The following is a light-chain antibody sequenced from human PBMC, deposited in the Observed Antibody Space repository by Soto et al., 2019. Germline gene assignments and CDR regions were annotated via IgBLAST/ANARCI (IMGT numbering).Light chain of an antibody. V-gene: IGKV3-15*01. CDR2: DAS. CDR1: QSVSSN. J-gene: IGKJ3*01. Sequence: EAVMTQSPATLSVSPGERPTLSCRASQSVSSNLAWYQQKPGQAPRLLIYDASTRATGIPARFSGSGSGTEFTITISSLQSEDFAGYYCRQYNTWPLTFGPGTKVDIK. CDR3: RQYNTWPLT.